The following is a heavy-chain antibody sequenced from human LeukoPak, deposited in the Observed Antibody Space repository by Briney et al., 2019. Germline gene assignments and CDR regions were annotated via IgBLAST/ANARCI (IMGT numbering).Heavy chain of an antibody. CDR2: IYYSGST. CDR3: ARGYYYLPLDY. D-gene: IGHD1-26*01. J-gene: IGHJ4*02. Sequence: SETLSLTCTVSGGSISSYYWSWIRQPPGKGLEWIGYIYYSGSTNYNPSLKSRVTLSVDTSKNQFSLKLSSVTAADTAVYYCARGYYYLPLDYWGQGTLVTVSS. V-gene: IGHV4-59*01. CDR1: GGSISSYY.